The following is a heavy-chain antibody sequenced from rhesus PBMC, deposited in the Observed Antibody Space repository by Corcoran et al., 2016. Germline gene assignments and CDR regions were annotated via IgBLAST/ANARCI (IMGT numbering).Heavy chain of an antibody. V-gene: IGHV4-173*01. Sequence: QLQLQESGPGLVKPSETLSLTCAVSGGSISSDYWSLIRQPPGKGLEWIGHVSGSIGSTDYNPSLKSRVTISTDTSKNQFSLKLNSVTAADTAVYYCARVYGYNSLDYWGQGVLVTVSS. D-gene: IGHD1-44*01. CDR3: ARVYGYNSLDY. CDR1: GGSISSDY. CDR2: VSGSIGST. J-gene: IGHJ4*01.